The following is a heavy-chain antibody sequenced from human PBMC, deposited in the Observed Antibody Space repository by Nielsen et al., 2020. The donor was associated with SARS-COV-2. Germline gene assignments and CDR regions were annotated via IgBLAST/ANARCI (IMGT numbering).Heavy chain of an antibody. Sequence: SETLSLTCAVYGGSFSGYYWSWIRQPPGKGLEWIGEINHSGSTNYNPSLKSRVTISVDTSKNQFSLKLSSVTAADTAVYYCARVSSSWYGGTGDYWGQGTLVTVSS. CDR2: INHSGST. J-gene: IGHJ4*02. V-gene: IGHV4-34*01. D-gene: IGHD6-13*01. CDR3: ARVSSSWYGGTGDY. CDR1: GGSFSGYY.